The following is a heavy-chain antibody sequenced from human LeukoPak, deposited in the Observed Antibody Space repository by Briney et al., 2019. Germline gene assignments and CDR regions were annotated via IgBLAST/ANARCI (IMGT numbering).Heavy chain of an antibody. CDR3: ARSANYYGSGSYPFNY. Sequence: GGSLRLSCAASGFTFSSYAMHWVRQAPGKGLEWVAVISYDGSNKYYADSVKGRFTISRDNSKNTLYLQMNSLRAEDTAVYYCARSANYYGSGSYPFNYWGQGTLVTVSS. J-gene: IGHJ4*02. V-gene: IGHV3-30-3*01. D-gene: IGHD3-10*01. CDR1: GFTFSSYA. CDR2: ISYDGSNK.